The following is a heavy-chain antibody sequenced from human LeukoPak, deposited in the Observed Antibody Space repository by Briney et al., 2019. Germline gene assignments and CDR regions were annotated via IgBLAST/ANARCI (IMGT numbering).Heavy chain of an antibody. D-gene: IGHD3-16*01. Sequence: PGGSLRLSCAASGFTFSSYAMSWVRQAPGKGLEGVSAISGSGGSTYYADSAKGRFTISRDNSKRTLYLQMNSLRAEDTAVYYCAKDPDYVWGSNDAFDIWGQGTMVTVSS. J-gene: IGHJ3*02. CDR2: ISGSGGST. V-gene: IGHV3-23*01. CDR3: AKDPDYVWGSNDAFDI. CDR1: GFTFSSYA.